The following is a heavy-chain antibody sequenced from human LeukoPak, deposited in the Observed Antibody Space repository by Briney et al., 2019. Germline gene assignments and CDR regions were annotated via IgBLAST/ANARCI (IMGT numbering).Heavy chain of an antibody. CDR3: ARDRAWNYFDY. Sequence: GRSLRLSCAPSEFTFSRHGMHWVRQAAGKGLEWVAIISNDGSRKYYAHSVEGRFTISRDNSKNTLYLQMDSLRAEDTAVYYCARDRAWNYFDYWGQGTLVTVSS. V-gene: IGHV3-30*03. J-gene: IGHJ4*02. CDR2: ISNDGSRK. D-gene: IGHD3-3*01. CDR1: EFTFSRHG.